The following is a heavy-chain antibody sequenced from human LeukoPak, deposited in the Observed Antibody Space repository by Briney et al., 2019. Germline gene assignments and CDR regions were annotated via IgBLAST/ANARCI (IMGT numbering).Heavy chain of an antibody. CDR2: IYTSGST. CDR3: ARDGIFREGYYYYMDV. CDR1: GGSISSGSYY. J-gene: IGHJ6*03. D-gene: IGHD2-15*01. V-gene: IGHV4-61*02. Sequence: PSETLSLTCTVSGGSISSGSYYWSWIRQPAGKGLEWIGRIYTSGSTNYNPSLKSRVTISVDTSKNQFSLKLSSVTAADTAVYYCARDGIFREGYYYYMDVWGKGTTVTISS.